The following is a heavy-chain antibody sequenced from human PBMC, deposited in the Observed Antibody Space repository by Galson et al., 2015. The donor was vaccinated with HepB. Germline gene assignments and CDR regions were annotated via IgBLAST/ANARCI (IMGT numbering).Heavy chain of an antibody. Sequence: SLRLSCAASGFTFSSYAMSWVRQAPGKGLEWVSAISGSGGSTYYADSVKGRFTISRDNSKNTLYLQMNSLRAEDTAVYYCTTDRYYDILTGYSPGAFDIWGQGTMVTVSS. CDR3: TTDRYYDILTGYSPGAFDI. D-gene: IGHD3-9*01. J-gene: IGHJ3*02. CDR2: ISGSGGST. V-gene: IGHV3-23*01. CDR1: GFTFSSYA.